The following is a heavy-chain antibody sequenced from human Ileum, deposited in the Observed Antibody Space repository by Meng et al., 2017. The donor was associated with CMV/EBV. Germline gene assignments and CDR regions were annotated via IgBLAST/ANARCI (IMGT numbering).Heavy chain of an antibody. CDR3: ARGAYDSSGYYYP. Sequence: GESLKISCAASGFTFSIYEMNWVRQAPGKGLEWVSYISSSGTTIYYADSVKGRFTISRDNAKNSLCLQMNSLRAEDTAVYYCARGAYDSSGYYYPWGQGTLVTVSS. D-gene: IGHD3-22*01. CDR2: ISSSGTTI. CDR1: GFTFSIYE. V-gene: IGHV3-48*03. J-gene: IGHJ5*02.